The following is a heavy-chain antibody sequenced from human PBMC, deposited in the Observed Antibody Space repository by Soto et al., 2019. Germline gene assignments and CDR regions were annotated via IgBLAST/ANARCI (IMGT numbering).Heavy chain of an antibody. V-gene: IGHV3-33*01. CDR1: GFTFSGHA. CDR2: IWYDGSNK. J-gene: IGHJ6*02. D-gene: IGHD6-19*01. Sequence: QVQLVESGGGVAQPGRSLRLSCTVSGFTFSGHAMHWVRQAPGKGLEWVTQIWYDGSNKYYAESVKGRFTISRDNSKNTLYLQMSSLRVEDTAVYYCARDGQGLAPYALDVWGQGTSGTVSS. CDR3: ARDGQGLAPYALDV.